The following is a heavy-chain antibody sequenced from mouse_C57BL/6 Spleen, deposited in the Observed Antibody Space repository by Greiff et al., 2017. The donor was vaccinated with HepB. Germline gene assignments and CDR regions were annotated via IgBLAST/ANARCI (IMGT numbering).Heavy chain of an antibody. CDR3: ARDGYDGAWFAY. D-gene: IGHD2-2*01. V-gene: IGHV5-9*01. CDR2: ISGGGGNT. Sequence: EVQLVESGGGLVKPGGSLKLSCAASGFTFSSYTMSWVRQTPEKRLEWVATISGGGGNTYYPDSVKGRFTISRDNAKNTLYLQMSSLRSEDTALYYCARDGYDGAWFAYWGQGTLVTVSA. J-gene: IGHJ3*01. CDR1: GFTFSSYT.